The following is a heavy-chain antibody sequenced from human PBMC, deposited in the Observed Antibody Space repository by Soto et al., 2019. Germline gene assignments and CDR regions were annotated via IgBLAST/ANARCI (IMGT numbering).Heavy chain of an antibody. D-gene: IGHD6-19*01. CDR2: IYPGDSDT. CDR1: GYSFTSYW. V-gene: IGHV5-51*01. Sequence: PGESLKISCKGSGYSFTSYWIGWVRQMPGKGLEWMGIIYPGDSDTRYSPSFQGQVTISADKSISTAYLQWSSLKASDTAMYYCARAGSEAGSRGWFDPWGQGTLVTVSS. J-gene: IGHJ5*02. CDR3: ARAGSEAGSRGWFDP.